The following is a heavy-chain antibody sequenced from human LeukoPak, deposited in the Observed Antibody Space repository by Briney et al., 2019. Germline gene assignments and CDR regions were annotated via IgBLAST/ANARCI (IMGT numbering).Heavy chain of an antibody. Sequence: ASVKVSCKASGYTFTSYDINWVRQATGQGLEWMGWMNPNSGNTGYAQKLQGRVTMTTDTSTSTAYMELRSLRSDDTAVYYCAGDYGDYPTLDYWGQGTLVTVSS. V-gene: IGHV1-8*01. CDR1: GYTFTSYD. CDR3: AGDYGDYPTLDY. CDR2: MNPNSGNT. D-gene: IGHD4-17*01. J-gene: IGHJ4*02.